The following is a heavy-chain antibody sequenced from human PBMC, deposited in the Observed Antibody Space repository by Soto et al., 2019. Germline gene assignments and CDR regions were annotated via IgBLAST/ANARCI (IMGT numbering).Heavy chain of an antibody. CDR3: AKGTGGTCYSASAN. CDR2: ICGDDGRT. J-gene: IGHJ4*02. CDR1: GFTFNTYA. D-gene: IGHD2-15*01. V-gene: IGHV3-23*01. Sequence: PGGSLRLSCAASGFTFNTYAMSWVRQAPGKGLEWVSSICGDDGRTYYADSVKGRFTISRDNSRNTLYLQMDSLGAGDTAMYLCAKGTGGTCYSASANWGQGTLVTVSS.